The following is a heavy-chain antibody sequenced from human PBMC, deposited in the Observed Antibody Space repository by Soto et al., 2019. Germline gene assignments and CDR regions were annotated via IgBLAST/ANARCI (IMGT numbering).Heavy chain of an antibody. Sequence: PSETLSLTCAVSGGSISSSNWWSWVRQPPGKGLEWIGEIYHSGSTNYNPSLKSRVTISVDKSKNQFSLKLSSVTAADTAVYYCARVTTYSSSWYLYNWFAPWGQGTLVTVSS. D-gene: IGHD6-13*01. CDR1: GGSISSSNW. V-gene: IGHV4-4*02. J-gene: IGHJ5*02. CDR3: ARVTTYSSSWYLYNWFAP. CDR2: IYHSGST.